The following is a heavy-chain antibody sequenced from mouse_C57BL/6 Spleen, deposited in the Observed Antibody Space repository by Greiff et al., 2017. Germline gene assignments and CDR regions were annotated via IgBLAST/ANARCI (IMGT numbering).Heavy chain of an antibody. CDR2: ISDGGSYT. V-gene: IGHV5-4*01. D-gene: IGHD2-10*02. Sequence: EVHLVESGGGLVKPGGSLKLSCAASGFTFSSYAMSWVRQTPEKRLEWVATISDGGSYTYYPDNVKGRFTISRDNAKNNLYLQMSHLKSEDTAMYYCARRRYGNFLDYWGQGTTLTVSS. CDR3: ARRRYGNFLDY. CDR1: GFTFSSYA. J-gene: IGHJ2*01.